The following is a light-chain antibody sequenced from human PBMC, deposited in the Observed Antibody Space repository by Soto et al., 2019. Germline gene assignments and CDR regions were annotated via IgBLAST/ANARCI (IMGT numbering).Light chain of an antibody. CDR2: DAS. Sequence: IQMTQSPSSLSASVGDRVTITCRASQAISSALAWYQQKPGKPPKLLIYDASTLQSGVPSRFSGSGSGTEFTLTISSLQPDDFATYYCQQYNSYSWTFGQGTKVDIK. J-gene: IGKJ1*01. CDR1: QAISSA. CDR3: QQYNSYSWT. V-gene: IGKV1-13*02.